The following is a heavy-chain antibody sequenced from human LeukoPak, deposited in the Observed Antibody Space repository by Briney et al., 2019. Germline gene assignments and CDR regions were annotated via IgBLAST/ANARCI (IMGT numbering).Heavy chain of an antibody. CDR2: ITGSGQTK. D-gene: IGHD3-16*02. CDR3: AKGLTFGGVIVPYYFDY. Sequence: QPGGSLRLSCLVSGFSFSDYAMSWVRRAPGKGLEWVSAITGSGQTKYYTDSVKGRFTMSRDNSKNTLYLQMNSLRAEDTAVYYCAKGLTFGGVIVPYYFDYWGQGTLVTVSS. V-gene: IGHV3-23*01. J-gene: IGHJ4*02. CDR1: GFSFSDYA.